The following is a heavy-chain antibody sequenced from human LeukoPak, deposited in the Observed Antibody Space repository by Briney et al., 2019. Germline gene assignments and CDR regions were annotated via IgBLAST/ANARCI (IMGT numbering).Heavy chain of an antibody. CDR3: ARERSGEYCRGGTCHPYYYYHMDV. Sequence: PVETLSLTCTVTGGSISNSAYYWSWIRQPPGKGLDWIGSIYYTGTTYYNPSLKSRVTISEDTSKNLFSLRLSSVTAADTAVYYCARERSGEYCRGGTCHPYYYYHMDVWGKGTTVTVSS. CDR2: IYYTGTT. J-gene: IGHJ6*03. D-gene: IGHD2-15*01. V-gene: IGHV4-39*07. CDR1: GGSISNSAYY.